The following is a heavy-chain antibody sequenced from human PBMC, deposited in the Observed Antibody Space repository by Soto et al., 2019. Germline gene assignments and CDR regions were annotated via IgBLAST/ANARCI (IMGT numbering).Heavy chain of an antibody. D-gene: IGHD4-17*01. J-gene: IGHJ4*02. CDR1: GFTVDDYA. CDR3: AKDMTWGGMTTIHYFDS. Sequence: EVQLVESGGGLVQPGRSLRLSCAASGFTVDDYAMHWVRPAPGKGLEWVSGISWNSETIDYADSVKGRFTISRDNAKSPLFLQMNSLRPDDTALYYCAKDMTWGGMTTIHYFDSWGQGTLVTVSS. CDR2: ISWNSETI. V-gene: IGHV3-9*01.